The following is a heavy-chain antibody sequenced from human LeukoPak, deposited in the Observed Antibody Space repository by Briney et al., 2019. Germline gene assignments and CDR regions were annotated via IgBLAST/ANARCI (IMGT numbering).Heavy chain of an antibody. D-gene: IGHD4/OR15-4a*01. J-gene: IGHJ4*02. V-gene: IGHV4-59*12. CDR3: ARARGDYGGVYFDY. Sequence: SETLSLTCTVSGGSISSYYWSWIRQPPGKGLEWIGYIYYSGSTNYNPSLKSRVTISVDTSKNQFSLKLSSVTAADTAVYYCARARGDYGGVYFDYWGQETLVTVSS. CDR1: GGSISSYY. CDR2: IYYSGST.